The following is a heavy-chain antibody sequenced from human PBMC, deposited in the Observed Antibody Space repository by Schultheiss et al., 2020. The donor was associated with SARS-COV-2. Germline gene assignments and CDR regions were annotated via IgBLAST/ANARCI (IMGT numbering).Heavy chain of an antibody. CDR2: IRSSGTYT. CDR1: GFTFSSYD. J-gene: IGHJ4*02. V-gene: IGHV3-23*01. CDR3: AKDLVGYYYDTTGPI. Sequence: GGSLRLSCAASGFTFSSYDMAWVRQAPGKGLEWVSTIRSSGTYTFYLDSVKGRFTISRDNSKNTLFLQMNSLRVEDTAVYYCAKDLVGYYYDTTGPIWGQGTLVTVSS. D-gene: IGHD3-22*01.